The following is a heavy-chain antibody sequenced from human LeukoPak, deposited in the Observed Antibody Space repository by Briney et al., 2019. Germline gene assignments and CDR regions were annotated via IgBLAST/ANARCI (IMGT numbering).Heavy chain of an antibody. CDR2: IYHNRRP. Sequence: SETLSLTCTVSGDSITSYYWSWIRQPPGKGLEWIGHIYHNRRPNYNPSLRSRVAISVDTSKNQLSLKLSSVTAADTAVYYCARDLYGSGSDWFDPWGQGTLVTVSS. J-gene: IGHJ5*02. D-gene: IGHD3-10*01. V-gene: IGHV4-59*01. CDR3: ARDLYGSGSDWFDP. CDR1: GDSITSYY.